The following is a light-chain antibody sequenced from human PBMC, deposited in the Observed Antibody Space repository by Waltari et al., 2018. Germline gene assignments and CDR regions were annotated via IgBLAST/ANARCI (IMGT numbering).Light chain of an antibody. V-gene: IGKV3-11*01. J-gene: IGKJ3*01. Sequence: EIVLTQSPDTLSLSPGERATLSCRASESVSRNLAWYQQKPGQAPRLLIYDESTRATDIPARFSASGSGTDFTLTISSLEPEDFAVYYCHQRSSWPLTFGPGTKVDFK. CDR1: ESVSRN. CDR2: DES. CDR3: HQRSSWPLT.